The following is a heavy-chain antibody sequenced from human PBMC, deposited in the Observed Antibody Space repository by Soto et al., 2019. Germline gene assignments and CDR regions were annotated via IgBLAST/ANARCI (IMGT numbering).Heavy chain of an antibody. CDR3: AREGVSSSWYNYYGMDV. V-gene: IGHV4-59*01. J-gene: IGHJ6*02. D-gene: IGHD6-13*01. CDR2: IYYSGST. Sequence: QVQLQESGPGLVKPSETLSLTCTVSGGSISSYYWSWIRQPPGKGLEWIGYIYYSGSTNYNPSLKSLVTIAADTSKNQSSLKLSSVTAADTAVYYCAREGVSSSWYNYYGMDVWGQGTTVTVSS. CDR1: GGSISSYY.